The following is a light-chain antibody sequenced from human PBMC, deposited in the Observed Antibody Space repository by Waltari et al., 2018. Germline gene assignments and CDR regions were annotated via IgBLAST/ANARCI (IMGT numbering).Light chain of an antibody. Sequence: EVLMTQSPATLSVSPGERATLSCRASQSIARNLAWYQQKPGQAPRLLIYGASTRATGVPDRCSGSGSGTEFTLTISSLQSEDFAVYYCQQYNNWRTFGQGTKVEIK. V-gene: IGKV3-15*01. CDR3: QQYNNWRT. CDR2: GAS. CDR1: QSIARN. J-gene: IGKJ2*01.